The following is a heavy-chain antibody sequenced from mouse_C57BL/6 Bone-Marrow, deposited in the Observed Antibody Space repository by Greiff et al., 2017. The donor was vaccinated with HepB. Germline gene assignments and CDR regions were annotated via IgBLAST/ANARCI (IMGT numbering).Heavy chain of an antibody. CDR2: FYPGSGSI. J-gene: IGHJ3*01. V-gene: IGHV1-62-2*01. CDR1: GYTFTEYT. CDR3: ARDEGLIYYDYDVRD. Sequence: QVQLQQSGAELVKPGASVKLSCKASGYTFTEYTIHWVKQRFGQGLEWIGWFYPGSGSIKYNEKFKGKATLTADKSSSTAYMELRSLTSEDSAVYFCARDEGLIYYDYDVRDWGQGTLVTVSA. D-gene: IGHD2-4*01.